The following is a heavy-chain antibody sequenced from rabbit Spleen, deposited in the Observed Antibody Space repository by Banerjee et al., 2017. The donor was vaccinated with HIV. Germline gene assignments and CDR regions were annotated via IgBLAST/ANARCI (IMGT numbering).Heavy chain of an antibody. CDR3: ARDTSSSFSSYGMDL. V-gene: IGHV1S40*01. D-gene: IGHD1-1*01. J-gene: IGHJ6*01. CDR2: IYAGSSGFT. Sequence: QSLEESGGGLVKPGASLTLTCTASGFSFSSSYYMCWVRQAPGKGLEWIACIYAGSSGFTYFATWAKGRFTISKTSSTTVTLHMTSLTAADTATYFCARDTSSSFSSYGMDLWGQGTLVTVS. CDR1: GFSFSSSYY.